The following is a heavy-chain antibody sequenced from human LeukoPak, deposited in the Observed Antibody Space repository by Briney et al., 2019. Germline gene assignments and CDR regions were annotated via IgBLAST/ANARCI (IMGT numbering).Heavy chain of an antibody. V-gene: IGHV3-23*01. CDR1: GFTFSSYA. J-gene: IGHJ4*02. CDR2: ISPRVGST. Sequence: GESLRLSCAASGFTFSSYAMSWVRQAPGKGLEWVSAISPRVGSTYYADSVKGRFTISRDNSKNTLYLQMDSLRAEDTAVYYCAKKYGDYVGFDYWGQGTLVTVSS. CDR3: AKKYGDYVGFDY. D-gene: IGHD4-17*01.